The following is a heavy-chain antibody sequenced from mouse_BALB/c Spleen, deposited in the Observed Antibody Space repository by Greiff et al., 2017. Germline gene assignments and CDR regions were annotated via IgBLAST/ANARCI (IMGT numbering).Heavy chain of an antibody. CDR2: ISSGGGST. CDR3: ARGDSSGYDAMDY. V-gene: IGHV5-12-1*01. Sequence: EVKLVESGGGLVKPGGSLKLSCAASGFAFSSYDMSWVRQTPEKRLEWVAYISSGGGSTYYPDTVKGRFTISRDNAKNTLYLQMSSLKSEDTAMYYCARGDSSGYDAMDYWGQGTSVTVSS. CDR1: GFAFSSYD. D-gene: IGHD3-2*01. J-gene: IGHJ4*01.